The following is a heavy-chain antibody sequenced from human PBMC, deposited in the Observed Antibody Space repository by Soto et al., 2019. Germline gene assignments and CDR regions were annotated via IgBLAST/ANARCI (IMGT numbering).Heavy chain of an antibody. CDR3: ARVGPAHYYDSSGYYSPLDY. D-gene: IGHD3-22*01. Sequence: QVQLVQCGAEVKKPGSSVKVSCKASGDTFSSYAINWVRQAPGQGLEWMGGIIPMFGTANYAQKFKGRVTITAGESTSTVYMELSSLRSEVTAVYYCARVGPAHYYDSSGYYSPLDYWGQGTLVTVSS. CDR2: IIPMFGTA. CDR1: GDTFSSYA. J-gene: IGHJ4*02. V-gene: IGHV1-69*01.